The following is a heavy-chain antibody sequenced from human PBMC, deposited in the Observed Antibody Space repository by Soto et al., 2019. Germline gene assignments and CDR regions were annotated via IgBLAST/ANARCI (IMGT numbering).Heavy chain of an antibody. CDR1: GFTFTSSA. V-gene: IGHV1-58*01. J-gene: IGHJ6*02. CDR2: IVVGSGNT. Sequence: SVKVSCKASGFTFTSSAVQWVRQARGQRLEWIGWIVVGSGNTNYTQKFQERVTITRDMSTSTAYMELSSLRSEDTAVYYCAAIYSSGFSIDYYGMDVWGQGTTVTVSS. CDR3: AAIYSSGFSIDYYGMDV. D-gene: IGHD6-19*01.